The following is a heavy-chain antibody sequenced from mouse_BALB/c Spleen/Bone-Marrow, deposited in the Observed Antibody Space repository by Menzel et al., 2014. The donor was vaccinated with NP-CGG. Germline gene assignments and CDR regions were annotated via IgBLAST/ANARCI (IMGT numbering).Heavy chain of an antibody. Sequence: QVQLKESGPELVKPGAPVKMSCKASGYTFTDYVISWVKQRTGQGLEWIGEIYPGSGSTYYNEKFKGKATLTADKSSNTAYMQLSSLTSEDSAVYFCARYYDYDWYFDVWGAGTTVTVSS. V-gene: IGHV1-77*01. CDR2: IYPGSGST. D-gene: IGHD2-4*01. CDR3: ARYYDYDWYFDV. CDR1: GYTFTDYV. J-gene: IGHJ1*01.